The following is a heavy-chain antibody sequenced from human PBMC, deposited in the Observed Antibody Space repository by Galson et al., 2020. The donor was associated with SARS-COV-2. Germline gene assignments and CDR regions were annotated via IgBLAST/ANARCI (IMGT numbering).Heavy chain of an antibody. CDR1: GYSFTSYW. D-gene: IGHD2-15*01. J-gene: IGHJ5*02. CDR3: ARNPVYCSGGSCYIWFDP. V-gene: IGHV5-10-1*01. CDR2: IDPSDSYN. Sequence: KIGESLKISCKGSGYSFTSYWISWVRQMPGKGLEWMGRIDPSDSYNNYSPSFQGHVTISADKSISTAYLQWSSLKASDTAMYYCARNPVYCSGGSCYIWFDPWGQGTLVTVSS.